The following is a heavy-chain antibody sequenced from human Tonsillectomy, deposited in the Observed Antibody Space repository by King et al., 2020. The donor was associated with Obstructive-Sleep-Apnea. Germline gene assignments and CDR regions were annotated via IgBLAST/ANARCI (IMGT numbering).Heavy chain of an antibody. CDR3: AGDGEWLGDYIIFDY. CDR1: GFTFSDYY. V-gene: IGHV3-11*01. CDR2: ISITGRTI. J-gene: IGHJ4*02. Sequence: VQLVESGGGLVKPGGSLRLSCAASGFTFSDYYMNWIRQAPGKGLEGGSYISITGRTIHYADVLKGRFTISMDNAKNYLYLQMNSLRAEDAAVYYCAGDGEWLGDYIIFDYWGQGTLVTVSS. D-gene: IGHD4-17*01.